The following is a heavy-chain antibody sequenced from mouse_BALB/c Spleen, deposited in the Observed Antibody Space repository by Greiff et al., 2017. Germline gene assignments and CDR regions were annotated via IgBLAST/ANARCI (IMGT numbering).Heavy chain of an antibody. Sequence: QVHVKQSGAELVRPGVSVKISCKGSGYTFTDYAMHWVKQSHAKSLEWIGVISTYYGDASYNQKFKGKATMTVDKSSSTAYMELARLTSEDSAIYYCARGPYGNYVYYYAMDYWGQGTSVTVSS. D-gene: IGHD2-10*02. CDR1: GYTFTDYA. CDR2: ISTYYGDA. V-gene: IGHV1S137*01. CDR3: ARGPYGNYVYYYAMDY. J-gene: IGHJ4*01.